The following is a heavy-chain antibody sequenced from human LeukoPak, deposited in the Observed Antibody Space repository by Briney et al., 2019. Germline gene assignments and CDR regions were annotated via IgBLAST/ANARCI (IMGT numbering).Heavy chain of an antibody. CDR1: GFTFSNAW. CDR3: TTYAWGSFLD. Sequence: GGSLRLSCAASGFTFSNAWMSWVRQAPGKGLEWVGRIKSKTDGGTTDYAAPVKGRFTISRDDSKNTLYMQMSSLKVEDTAVYFCTTYAWGSFLDWGQGTLVTVSS. J-gene: IGHJ4*02. D-gene: IGHD3-10*01. CDR2: IKSKTDGGTT. V-gene: IGHV3-15*01.